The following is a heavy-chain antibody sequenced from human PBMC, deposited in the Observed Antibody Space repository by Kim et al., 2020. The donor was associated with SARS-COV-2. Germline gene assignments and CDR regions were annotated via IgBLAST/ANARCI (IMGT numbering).Heavy chain of an antibody. V-gene: IGHV4-39*01. CDR1: GGSISSSSYY. CDR2: IYYSGST. CDR3: ARRVYYYDSSGYYMGSYFDY. D-gene: IGHD3-22*01. J-gene: IGHJ4*02. Sequence: SETLSLTCTVSGGSISSSSYYWGWIRQPPGKGLEWIGSIYYSGSTYYNPSLKSRVTISVDTSKNQFSLKLSSVTAADTAVYYCARRVYYYDSSGYYMGSYFDYWGQGTLVKVSS.